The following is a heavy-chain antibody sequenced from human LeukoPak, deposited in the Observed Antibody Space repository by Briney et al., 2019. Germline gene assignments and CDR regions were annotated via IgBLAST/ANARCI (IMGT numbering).Heavy chain of an antibody. D-gene: IGHD6-13*01. V-gene: IGHV4-61*08. CDR1: GGSVNSGAYY. J-gene: IGHJ5*02. CDR3: ARVPIAAAGSNWFDP. CDR2: ISYSGTT. Sequence: SETLSLTCPVSGGSVNSGAYYWSWIRQPPGKGLAWIVYISYSGTTNYNPSLKSRVTISLDTSKNQFSLQLNSVTAADTAVYYCARVPIAAAGSNWFDPWGQGILVTVSS.